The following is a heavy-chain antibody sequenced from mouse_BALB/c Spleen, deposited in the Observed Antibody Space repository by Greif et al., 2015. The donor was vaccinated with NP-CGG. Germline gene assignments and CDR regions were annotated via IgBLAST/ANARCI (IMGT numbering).Heavy chain of an antibody. CDR1: GYTFTSYY. CDR3: TRSGYGSSYDS. D-gene: IGHD2-2*01. J-gene: IGHJ2*01. Sequence: VQLVESGAELVKPGASVKLSCKASGYTFTSYYMYWVKQRPGQGLEWIGEINPSNGGTNFNEKFKSKATLTVDKSSSTAYMHISSWTSEDSAVYYCTRSGYGSSYDSCGQGTTLAVTS. CDR2: INPSNGGT. V-gene: IGHV1S81*02.